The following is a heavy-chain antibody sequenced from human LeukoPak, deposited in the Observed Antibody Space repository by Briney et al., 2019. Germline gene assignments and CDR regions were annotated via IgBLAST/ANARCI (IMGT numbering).Heavy chain of an antibody. D-gene: IGHD4-17*01. CDR2: IYTSGST. V-gene: IGHV4-4*07. CDR1: GGSISSYY. Sequence: SETLSLTCTVSGGSISSYYWSWIRQPAGKRLEWLGRIYTSGSTNYNPSLKSRVTMSVDTSKNQFSLRLTPVTAADTAVYYCARDLDTTVTMKGMDVWGKGTTVTVSS. CDR3: ARDLDTTVTMKGMDV. J-gene: IGHJ6*04.